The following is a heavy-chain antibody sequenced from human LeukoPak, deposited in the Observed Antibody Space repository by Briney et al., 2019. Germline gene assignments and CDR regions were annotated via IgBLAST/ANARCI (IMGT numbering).Heavy chain of an antibody. V-gene: IGHV3-30*02. J-gene: IGHJ4*02. CDR1: GFTFSSYG. CDR3: AKDLGYSYGSGAFDY. D-gene: IGHD5-18*01. CDR2: IRYDGSNK. Sequence: PGGSLRLSCAASGFTFSSYGMHWVRQAPGKGLEWVAFIRYDGSNKYYADSVKGRFTISRDNSKNTLYLQMNSLRAEDTAVYYCAKDLGYSYGSGAFDYWGQGTLVTVPS.